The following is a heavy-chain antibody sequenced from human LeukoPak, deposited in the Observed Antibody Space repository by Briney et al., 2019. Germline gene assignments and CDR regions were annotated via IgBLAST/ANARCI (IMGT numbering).Heavy chain of an antibody. Sequence: PGGSLRLSCAASGFTFSSYEMNWVRQAPGKGLEWVSYISSSGSTIYYADSVKGRFTISRDNAKNSLYLQMNSLRAGDTAVYYCARDTRDYDSSGYYGGGSFDYWGQGTLVTVSS. CDR1: GFTFSSYE. D-gene: IGHD3-22*01. J-gene: IGHJ4*02. V-gene: IGHV3-48*03. CDR3: ARDTRDYDSSGYYGGGSFDY. CDR2: ISSSGSTI.